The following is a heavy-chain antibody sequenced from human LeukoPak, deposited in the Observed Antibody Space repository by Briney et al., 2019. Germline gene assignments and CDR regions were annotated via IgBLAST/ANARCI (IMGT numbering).Heavy chain of an antibody. CDR3: ARGYCSGGSCYSYYYYNYMDV. Sequence: SETLSLTCTVSGGSIGSSSYYWGWIRQPPGKGLEWIGSIHYSGSTNYNPSLKSRVTISVDTSKNQFSLKLSFVTAADTAVYYCARGYCSGGSCYSYYYYNYMDVWGKGTTVTVSS. CDR1: GGSIGSSSYY. D-gene: IGHD2-15*01. J-gene: IGHJ6*03. V-gene: IGHV4-39*07. CDR2: IHYSGST.